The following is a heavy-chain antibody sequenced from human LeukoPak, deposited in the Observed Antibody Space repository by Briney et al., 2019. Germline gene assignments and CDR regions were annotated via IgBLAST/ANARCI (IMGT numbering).Heavy chain of an antibody. V-gene: IGHV3-11*01. CDR3: ARDPVINSGYDWDY. J-gene: IGHJ4*02. CDR2: TTTSGGNI. Sequence: GGSLRLSCAASGFTFSDYTMSWIRQAPGKGLECICISTTTSGGNIYYAESVKGRFTISRDNAKNSLYLQMNSLRAEDTAVYYCARDPVINSGYDWDYWGQGIHVTVSS. D-gene: IGHD5-12*01. CDR1: GFTFSDYT.